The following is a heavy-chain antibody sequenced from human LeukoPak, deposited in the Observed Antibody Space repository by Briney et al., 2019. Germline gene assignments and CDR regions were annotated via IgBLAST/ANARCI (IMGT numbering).Heavy chain of an antibody. V-gene: IGHV3-23*01. CDR2: FSGSGGSP. CDR3: AKANDFWSGLILAAFDI. CDR1: GFTFSSYA. D-gene: IGHD3-3*01. J-gene: IGHJ3*02. Sequence: GGSLRLSCAASGFTFSSYAMNWVRQAPGKGLEWVSTFSGSGGSPYYADSVKGRFTISRDNSKNTLYLQMNSLRAEDTAVYYCAKANDFWSGLILAAFDIWGQGTMVTVSS.